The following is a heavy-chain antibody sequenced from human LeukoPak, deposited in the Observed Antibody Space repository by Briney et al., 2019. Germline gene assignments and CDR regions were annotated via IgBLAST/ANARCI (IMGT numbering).Heavy chain of an antibody. J-gene: IGHJ4*02. CDR2: ISSDGNDK. Sequence: GGSLRLSCAASGATFSSYGMHWVRQAPGKGLEWVALISSDGNDKLYGDSVKGRFTISRDDSKSTLYLQMNSLRAEDTAVYYCTTKVIRGNSGDDYDDWGQGTLVTVSS. D-gene: IGHD5-12*01. V-gene: IGHV3-30*03. CDR3: TTKVIRGNSGDDYDD. CDR1: GATFSSYG.